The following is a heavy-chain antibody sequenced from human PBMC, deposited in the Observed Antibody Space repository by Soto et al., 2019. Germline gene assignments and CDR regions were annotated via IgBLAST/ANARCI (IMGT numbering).Heavy chain of an antibody. D-gene: IGHD3-16*01. CDR3: ARDEFVGGDHSYGMDV. Sequence: WGSLLVSCAASVFTVSINYMSWVRQAPGKGLEWVSVIYSGGSTYYADSVKGRFTISRDNSKNTLYLQMSSLRAEDTAVYYCARDEFVGGDHSYGMDVWGQGTTVTVSS. CDR1: VFTVSINY. V-gene: IGHV3-53*01. CDR2: IYSGGST. J-gene: IGHJ6*01.